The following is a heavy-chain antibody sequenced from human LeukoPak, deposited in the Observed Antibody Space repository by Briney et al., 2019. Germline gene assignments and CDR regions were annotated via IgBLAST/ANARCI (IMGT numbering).Heavy chain of an antibody. V-gene: IGHV1-69*13. D-gene: IGHD1-26*01. CDR1: GGTFSSYA. J-gene: IGHJ5*02. CDR2: IIPIFGTA. Sequence: AASVKVSCKASGGTFSSYAISWVRQAPGQGLEWMGGIIPIFGTANYAQKFQGRVTITADESTSTVYMELSSLRSEDTAVYYCARAFDLGATGNWFDPWGQGTLVTVSS. CDR3: ARAFDLGATGNWFDP.